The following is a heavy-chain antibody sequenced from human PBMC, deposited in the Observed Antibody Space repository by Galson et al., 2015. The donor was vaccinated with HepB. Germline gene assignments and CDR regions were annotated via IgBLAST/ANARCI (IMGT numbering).Heavy chain of an antibody. J-gene: IGHJ4*02. CDR1: GFTFDDYA. CDR2: ISWNSVSI. D-gene: IGHD4-11*01. Sequence: SLSLSCAASGFTFDDYAMHWVRQAPGKGLEWVSGISWNSVSIAYADSVKGRFTISRDNAKKSLYLQMNSLGPEDTALYYCAKAVRTIVASLGYWGQGTLVTVSS. CDR3: AKAVRTIVASLGY. V-gene: IGHV3-9*01.